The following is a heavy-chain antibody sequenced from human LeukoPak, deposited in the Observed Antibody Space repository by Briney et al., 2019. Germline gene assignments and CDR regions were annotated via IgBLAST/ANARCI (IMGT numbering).Heavy chain of an antibody. CDR3: ARDSRRYFDWGAPFDI. J-gene: IGHJ3*02. CDR1: GGSISSYY. Sequence: SETLSLTCTVSGGSISSYYWSWIRQPPGKGLEWIGYIYYSGSTNYNPSLKSRVTISVDTSKNQFSLKLSSVTAADTAVYYCARDSRRYFDWGAPFDIWGQGTMVTVSS. D-gene: IGHD3-9*01. CDR2: IYYSGST. V-gene: IGHV4-59*01.